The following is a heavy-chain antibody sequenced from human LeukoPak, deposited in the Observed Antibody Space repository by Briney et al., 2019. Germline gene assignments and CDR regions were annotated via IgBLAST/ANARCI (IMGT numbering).Heavy chain of an antibody. CDR2: IFYSGST. CDR1: GYSISSGYY. D-gene: IGHD3-3*01. J-gene: IGHJ4*02. CDR3: ARRFWKGNFDY. Sequence: SETLSLTCTVSGYSISSGYYWGWIRQPPGKGLEWIGYIFYSGSTNYNPSLKSRVTISIDTSKNQFSLKLSSVTAADTAVYYCARRFWKGNFDYWGQGTLVTVSS. V-gene: IGHV4-61*05.